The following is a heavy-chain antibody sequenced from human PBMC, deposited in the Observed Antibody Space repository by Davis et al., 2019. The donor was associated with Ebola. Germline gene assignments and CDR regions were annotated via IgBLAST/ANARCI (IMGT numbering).Heavy chain of an antibody. J-gene: IGHJ6*02. CDR3: ARRMDV. V-gene: IGHV4-39*01. CDR2: IYYSGST. CDR1: GGSISSSSYY. Sequence: MPSETLSLTCTVSGGSISSSSYYWGWIRQPPGKGLEWIGSIYYSGSTYYNPSLTSRVTISVDTSKNQFSLKLSSVTAADTAVYYCARRMDVWGQGTTVTVSS.